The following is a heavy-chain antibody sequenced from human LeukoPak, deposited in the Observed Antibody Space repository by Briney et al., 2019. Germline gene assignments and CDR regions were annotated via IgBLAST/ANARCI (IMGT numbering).Heavy chain of an antibody. V-gene: IGHV4-59*01. Sequence: PSDTLSLTCTVSGGSISSYYWSWIRQPPGKGLEWIGYIYYSGSTNYNPSLKSRVTISVDTSKNQFSLKLSSVTAADTAVYYCARGSAGSFDAFDIWGQGTMVTVSS. CDR1: GGSISSYY. J-gene: IGHJ3*02. CDR3: ARGSAGSFDAFDI. CDR2: IYYSGST. D-gene: IGHD3-10*01.